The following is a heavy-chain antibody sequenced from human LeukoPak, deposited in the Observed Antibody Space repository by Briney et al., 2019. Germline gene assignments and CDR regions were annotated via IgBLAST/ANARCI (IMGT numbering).Heavy chain of an antibody. CDR3: ARGSWWELLGGDY. D-gene: IGHD1-26*01. CDR2: IYFSGTT. J-gene: IGHJ4*02. Sequence: SETLSLTCTVSGGSISGYYWSWIRQPPGKGLEWIGNIYFSGTTNYNPSLKSRVTMSLDTSRNQFSLKVTSVTAADTAVYYCARGSWWELLGGDYWGQGILVTVSS. V-gene: IGHV4-59*01. CDR1: GGSISGYY.